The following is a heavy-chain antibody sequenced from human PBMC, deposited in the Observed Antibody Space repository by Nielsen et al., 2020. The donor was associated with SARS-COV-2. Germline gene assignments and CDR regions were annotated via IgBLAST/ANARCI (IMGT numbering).Heavy chain of an antibody. D-gene: IGHD1-14*01. CDR2: ISWNSGSI. V-gene: IGHV3-9*01. CDR3: ARGRRVGTTLFEY. J-gene: IGHJ4*02. CDR1: GFTFDDYA. Sequence: SLKISCAASGFTFDDYAMHWVRQAPGKGLEWVSGISWNSGSIAYADSVKGRFTISRDNAKNSLHLQMNSLRADDTAFYYCARGRRVGTTLFEYWGQGTLVTVSS.